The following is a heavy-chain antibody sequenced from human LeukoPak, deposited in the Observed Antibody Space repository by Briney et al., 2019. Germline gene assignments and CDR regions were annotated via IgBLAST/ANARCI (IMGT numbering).Heavy chain of an antibody. CDR2: IYSGGST. V-gene: IGHV3-53*01. Sequence: GGSLRLSCAASGFTVSSNYMSWVRQAPGKGLEWVSVIYSGGSTYYADSVKGRFTISRDNSKNTLYPQMNSLRAEDTAVYYCARVVIACSSTSCYTGWFDPWGQGTLVTVSS. CDR1: GFTVSSNY. D-gene: IGHD2-2*02. CDR3: ARVVIACSSTSCYTGWFDP. J-gene: IGHJ5*02.